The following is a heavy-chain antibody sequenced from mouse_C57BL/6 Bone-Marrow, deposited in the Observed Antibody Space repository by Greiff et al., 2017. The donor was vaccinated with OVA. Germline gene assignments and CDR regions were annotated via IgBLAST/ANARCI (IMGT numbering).Heavy chain of an antibody. CDR3: TRGTVYFDY. Sequence: EVKLQESGEGLVKPGGSLKLSCAASGFTFSSYAMSWVRQTPEKRLEWVAYISSGGDYSYYADTVKSRFTISRDNARNTLYLQMSSLKSEDTAMYYCTRGTVYFDYWGQGTTLTVSS. D-gene: IGHD4-1*01. V-gene: IGHV5-9-1*02. CDR2: ISSGGDYS. J-gene: IGHJ2*01. CDR1: GFTFSSYA.